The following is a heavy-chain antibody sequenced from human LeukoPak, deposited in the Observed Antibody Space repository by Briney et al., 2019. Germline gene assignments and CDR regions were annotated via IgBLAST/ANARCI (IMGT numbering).Heavy chain of an antibody. J-gene: IGHJ4*02. CDR3: AKDRLARGDRLFDY. CDR2: ISGSGGRT. V-gene: IGHV3-23*01. Sequence: GGSLRLSCAASGFTFSSYAMSWVRQAPGEGLEWVSTISGSGGRTTYADSVKGRFTVSRDNSKNMVYLQMNSVRGEDTAVYYCAKDRLARGDRLFDYWGQGTLVTVSS. D-gene: IGHD3-10*01. CDR1: GFTFSSYA.